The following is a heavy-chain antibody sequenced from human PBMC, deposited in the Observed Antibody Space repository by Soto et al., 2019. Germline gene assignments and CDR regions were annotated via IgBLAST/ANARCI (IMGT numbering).Heavy chain of an antibody. D-gene: IGHD5-12*01. J-gene: IGHJ4*02. V-gene: IGHV1-18*01. CDR3: ARDRLEGYSGYDPLVC. CDR1: GYTFTSYG. Sequence: QVQLVQSGAEVKKPGASVKVSCKASGYTFTSYGISWVRQAPGQGLEWMGWISAYNGNTNYAQKLQGRVTMTTDTSTSKTYMELRSLRSDDTAVYYCARDRLEGYSGYDPLVCWGQGTLVTVSS. CDR2: ISAYNGNT.